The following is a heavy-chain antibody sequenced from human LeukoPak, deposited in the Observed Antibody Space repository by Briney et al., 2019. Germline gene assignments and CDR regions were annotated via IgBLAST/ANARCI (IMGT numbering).Heavy chain of an antibody. CDR2: IKQDGSEK. Sequence: GGSLRLSCAASGFTVTRFWMSWVLQAPGKGLEWVANIKQDGSEKYYVDSVKGRFTISRDNAKNSLYLQLNSLRAEDAAVYYCAKTYLGSIDAFYMWGQGTMVTVSS. D-gene: IGHD7-27*01. V-gene: IGHV3-7*05. CDR1: GFTVTRFW. CDR3: AKTYLGSIDAFYM. J-gene: IGHJ3*02.